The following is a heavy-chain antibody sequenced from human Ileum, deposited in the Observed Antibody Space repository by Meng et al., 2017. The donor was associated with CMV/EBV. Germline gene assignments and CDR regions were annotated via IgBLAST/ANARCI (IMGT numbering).Heavy chain of an antibody. J-gene: IGHJ4*02. V-gene: IGHV4-4*07. CDR1: GGSISNYY. CDR3: ARNYGSGNWNFFHY. Sequence: VRLQESGPGLVKTSETLSLTCYVSGGSISNYYWSWSRQPAGKGLEWIAHIYTSGTTNYNPSLKSRVTMSVDTSRNQFSLKLTSVTAADTAVYYCARNYGSGNWNFFHYWGQGTLVTVSS. D-gene: IGHD3-10*01. CDR2: IYTSGTT.